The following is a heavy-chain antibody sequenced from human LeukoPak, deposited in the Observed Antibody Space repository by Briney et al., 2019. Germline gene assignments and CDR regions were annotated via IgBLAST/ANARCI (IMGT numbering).Heavy chain of an antibody. CDR2: INHSGST. V-gene: IGHV4-34*01. Sequence: PSETLSLTCAVYGGSFSGYYWSWIRQPPGKGLEWIGEINHSGSTNYNPSHKSRVTISVDTSKNQFSLKLSSVTAADTAVYYCARGLNRIAARRVLAYWGQGTLVTVSS. J-gene: IGHJ4*02. CDR3: ARGLNRIAARRVLAY. CDR1: GGSFSGYY. D-gene: IGHD6-6*01.